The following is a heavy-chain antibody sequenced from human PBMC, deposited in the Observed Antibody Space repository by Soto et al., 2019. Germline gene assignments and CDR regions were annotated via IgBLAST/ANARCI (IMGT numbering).Heavy chain of an antibody. CDR3: AIQEVGGTYVYTFDP. J-gene: IGHJ5*02. D-gene: IGHD1-26*01. CDR1: GGSISSSSYY. V-gene: IGHV4-39*02. Sequence: SETLSLTCTVSGGSISSSSYYWGWIRQPPGKGLEWIGSIYCSGSTYYNPSLKSRVTTSVDTSKNHFSLKLSSVTAADTAVYYCAIQEVGGTYVYTFDPWGQGTLVTVSS. CDR2: IYCSGST.